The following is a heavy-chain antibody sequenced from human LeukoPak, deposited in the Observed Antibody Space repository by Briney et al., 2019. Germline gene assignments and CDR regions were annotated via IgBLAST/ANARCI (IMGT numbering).Heavy chain of an antibody. CDR2: ISAYNGNT. D-gene: IGHD2-2*01. V-gene: IGHV1-18*01. CDR3: ARDPRATTSDYYYGMDV. CDR1: GGTFSSYA. Sequence: ASVKVSCKASGGTFSSYAISWVRQAPGQGLEWMGWISAYNGNTNYAQKLQGRVTMTTDTSTSTAYMELRSLRSDDTAVYYCARDPRATTSDYYYGMDVWGQGTTVTVSS. J-gene: IGHJ6*02.